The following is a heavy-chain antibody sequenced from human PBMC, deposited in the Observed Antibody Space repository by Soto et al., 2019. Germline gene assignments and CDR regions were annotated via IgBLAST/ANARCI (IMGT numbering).Heavy chain of an antibody. CDR2: IIPVFDNA. CDR3: ASLRRDWGDAFDL. V-gene: IGHV1-69*01. Sequence: QVQLVQSGADVKKPGSSVKVSCKTSGGSFGSSAISWVRQAPAQGLEWMGEIIPVFDNANYAQNFQGRLTITADEPTGTVFMEVSSLRSEDTAGYFCASLRRDWGDAFDLWGLGTFVTVSS. CDR1: GGSFGSSA. J-gene: IGHJ3*01. D-gene: IGHD3-16*01.